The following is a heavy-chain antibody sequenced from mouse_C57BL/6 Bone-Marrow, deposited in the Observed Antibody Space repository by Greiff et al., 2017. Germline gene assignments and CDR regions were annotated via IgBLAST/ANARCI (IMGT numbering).Heavy chain of an antibody. Sequence: GGGLVQPNGSLKLSCAVSGFSFNTYAMNWVRQAPGKGLEWVSRIRSKSNYYSTYYDDSVKDRFTISRDDSESMLYLQTNNLKTEDTAMYYCVTGDYYAMDYWGQGTSVTVSA. CDR3: VTGDYYAMDY. J-gene: IGHJ4*01. CDR2: IRSKSNYYST. CDR1: GFSFNTYA. V-gene: IGHV10-1*01.